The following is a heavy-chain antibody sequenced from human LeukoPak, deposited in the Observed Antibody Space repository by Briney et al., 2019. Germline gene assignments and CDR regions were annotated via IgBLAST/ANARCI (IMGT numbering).Heavy chain of an antibody. CDR3: ARGSYNNPYYYYYMDV. J-gene: IGHJ6*03. CDR1: GFTFSSYW. Sequence: GGSLRLSCAASGFTFSSYWMSWVRQAPGKGLEWVANIKQDGSEKYYVDSAKGRFTISRDNAKNSLYLQMNSLRAEDTAVYYCARGSYNNPYYYYYMDVWGKGTTVTVSS. D-gene: IGHD4-11*01. V-gene: IGHV3-7*01. CDR2: IKQDGSEK.